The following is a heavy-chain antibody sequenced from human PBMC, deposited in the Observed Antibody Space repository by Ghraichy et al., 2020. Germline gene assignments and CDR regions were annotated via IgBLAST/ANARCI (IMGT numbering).Heavy chain of an antibody. J-gene: IGHJ6*02. CDR1: GFTFSTYS. Sequence: GGSLRLSCAVSGFTFSTYSMYWVRQAPGKGLEWVAVISYDGINKYYADSVKGRFTISRDNSKNTLYLQMNSLRAEDTAIYYCARDIKSSSWSYYYYAMDVWGQGTTVTVSS. CDR3: ARDIKSSSWSYYYYAMDV. D-gene: IGHD6-13*01. CDR2: ISYDGINK. V-gene: IGHV3-30-3*01.